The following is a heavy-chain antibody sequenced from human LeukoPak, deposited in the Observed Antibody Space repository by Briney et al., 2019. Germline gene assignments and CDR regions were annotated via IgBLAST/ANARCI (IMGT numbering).Heavy chain of an antibody. Sequence: GGSLRLSCAASGFPFNSHHMNWVRQAPGKGLEWVPYISSRSNAIYYADSVKGRFTVSRDNAKNSLYLHMNSLREDDTAVYYCARDRPNWGIDCWGQGTLVTVSS. CDR2: ISSRSNAI. CDR1: GFPFNSHH. J-gene: IGHJ4*02. D-gene: IGHD7-27*01. V-gene: IGHV3-48*02. CDR3: ARDRPNWGIDC.